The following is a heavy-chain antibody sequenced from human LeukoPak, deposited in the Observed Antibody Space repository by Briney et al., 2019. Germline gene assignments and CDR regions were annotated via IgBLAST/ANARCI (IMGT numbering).Heavy chain of an antibody. CDR2: IYSGGST. CDR3: ARDKVSGYCSGGSCYPN. D-gene: IGHD2-15*01. Sequence: PGGSLRLSCAASGFTVSSNYMSWVRQAPGKGLEWVSVIYSGGSTYYADSVKGRFTISRDNSKNTLYLQMNSLRAEDTAVYYCARDKVSGYCSGGSCYPNWGQGTLVTVSS. V-gene: IGHV3-53*01. CDR1: GFTVSSNY. J-gene: IGHJ4*02.